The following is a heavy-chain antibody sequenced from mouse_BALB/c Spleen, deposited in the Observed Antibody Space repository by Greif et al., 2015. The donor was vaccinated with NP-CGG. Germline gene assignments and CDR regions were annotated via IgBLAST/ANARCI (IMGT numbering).Heavy chain of an antibody. CDR1: GYTFTDYA. D-gene: IGHD4-1*01. CDR2: ISTYYGDA. J-gene: IGHJ3*01. V-gene: IGHV1S137*01. Sequence: LVESGAELVRPGVSVKISCKGSGYTFTDYAMHWVEQSHAKSLEWIGVISTYYGDASYNQKFKGKATMTVDKSSSTAYMELARLTSEDSAIYYCARKGLGGGFAYWGQGTLVTVSA. CDR3: ARKGLGGGFAY.